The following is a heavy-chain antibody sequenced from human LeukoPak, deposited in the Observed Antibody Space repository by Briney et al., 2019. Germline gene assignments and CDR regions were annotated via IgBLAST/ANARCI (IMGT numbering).Heavy chain of an antibody. J-gene: IGHJ4*02. V-gene: IGHV1-2*06. CDR3: ATGSTHYDFWSGYYFDY. D-gene: IGHD3-3*01. CDR2: INPNSGGT. CDR1: GYTFTGYY. Sequence: ASVEVSCKASGYTFTGYYMHWVRQAPGQGLEWMGRINPNSGGTNYAQKLQGRVTMTTDTSTSTAYMELRSLRSDDTAVYYCATGSTHYDFWSGYYFDYWGQGTLVTVSS.